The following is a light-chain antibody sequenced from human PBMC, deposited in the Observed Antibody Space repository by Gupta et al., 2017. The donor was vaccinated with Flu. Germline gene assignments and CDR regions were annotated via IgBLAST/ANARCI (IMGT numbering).Light chain of an antibody. J-gene: IGKJ1*01. CDR2: WAS. CDR3: QQYYTSPWT. CDR1: RSVLYTSNNKNY. Sequence: DIVMTQSPDSLAGSLGELATINCKSSRSVLYTSNNKNYFAWLPQKPGQPPKVLIYWASTRESGVPDRFSGSGSGTDFTLTISGLQAEDVAVYYCQQYYTSPWTFGQGTKVEIK. V-gene: IGKV4-1*01.